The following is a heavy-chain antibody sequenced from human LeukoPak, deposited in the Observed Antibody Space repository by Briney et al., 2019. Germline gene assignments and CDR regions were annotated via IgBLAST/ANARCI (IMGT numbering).Heavy chain of an antibody. CDR3: ARSVWFGKPRDN. V-gene: IGHV3-53*01. D-gene: IGHD3-10*01. Sequence: TGGSLRLTCAASGFTVSSNYMSWVRQAPGKGLEWVSVIYSGGSTYYADSVKGRFTISRDNSKNTLYLQMNSLRAEDTAVYYSARSVWFGKPRDNWGQGTLVTVSS. CDR2: IYSGGST. J-gene: IGHJ4*02. CDR1: GFTVSSNY.